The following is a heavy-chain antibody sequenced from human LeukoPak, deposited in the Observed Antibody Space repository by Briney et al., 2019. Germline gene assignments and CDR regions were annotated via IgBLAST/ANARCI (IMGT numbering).Heavy chain of an antibody. J-gene: IGHJ4*02. Sequence: ASVKVSCKASGYTFSDYYIHWVRQAPGQGLEWMGWINPNSGGTNYAQKFQGRVTMTRDTSISTAYMELSRLRSDDTAVYYCARATSGYYDYFDYWGQGTLVTVSS. CDR2: INPNSGGT. CDR3: ARATSGYYDYFDY. V-gene: IGHV1-2*02. CDR1: GYTFSDYY. D-gene: IGHD3-22*01.